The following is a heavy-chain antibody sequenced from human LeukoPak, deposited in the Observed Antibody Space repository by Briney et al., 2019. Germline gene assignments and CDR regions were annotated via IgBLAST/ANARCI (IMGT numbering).Heavy chain of an antibody. CDR1: GGSISSSSYY. D-gene: IGHD3-3*01. CDR3: ARGGGEVFWSGYYYSDAFDI. V-gene: IGHV4-39*07. J-gene: IGHJ3*02. Sequence: SETLSLTCTVSGGSISSSSYYWGWIRQPPGKGLEWIGSIYYSGSTYYNPSLKSRVTISVDTSKNQFSLKLSSVTAADTAVYYCARGGGEVFWSGYYYSDAFDIWGQGTMVTVSS. CDR2: IYYSGST.